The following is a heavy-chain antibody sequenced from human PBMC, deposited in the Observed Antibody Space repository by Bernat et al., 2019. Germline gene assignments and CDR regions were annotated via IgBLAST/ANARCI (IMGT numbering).Heavy chain of an antibody. CDR1: GGSISSSNW. CDR2: IYHSGST. CDR3: ARGARHRANVWSHDGGWFDP. D-gene: IGHD3-3*01. Sequence: QVQLQESGPGLVKPSGTLSLTCAVSGGSISSSNWWSWVRQPPGKGLEWIGEIYHSGSTNYNPSLKSRVTISVDKSKNQFSLKLSSVTAADTAVYYCARGARHRANVWSHDGGWFDPWGQGTLVTVSS. V-gene: IGHV4-4*02. J-gene: IGHJ5*02.